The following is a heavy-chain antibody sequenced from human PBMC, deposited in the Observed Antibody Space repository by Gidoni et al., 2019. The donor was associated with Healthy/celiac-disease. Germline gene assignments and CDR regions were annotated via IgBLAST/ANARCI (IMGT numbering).Heavy chain of an antibody. CDR2: SSSSSSYI. CDR3: ARDPSGSYSFDY. D-gene: IGHD1-26*01. Sequence: EVQLVESGGGLVKPGGSLSLSGAAYGSTFSSYSMNWVRQAPGKGLECVSSSSSSSSYIYYADSVKGRFTISRDNAKNSLYLQMNSLRAEDTAVYYCARDPSGSYSFDYWGQGTLVTVSS. J-gene: IGHJ4*02. V-gene: IGHV3-21*01. CDR1: GSTFSSYS.